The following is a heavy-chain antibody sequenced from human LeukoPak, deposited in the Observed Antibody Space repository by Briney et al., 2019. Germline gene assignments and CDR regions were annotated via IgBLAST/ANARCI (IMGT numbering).Heavy chain of an antibody. CDR1: GGSFSGYY. CDR2: INHSGST. J-gene: IGHJ5*02. CDR3: ARGDFWSGYDNWFDP. V-gene: IGHV4-34*01. Sequence: SETLSLTRAVYGGSFSGYYWSWIRQPPGKGLEWIGEINHSGSTNYNPSLKSRVTISVDTSKNQFSLKLSSVTAADTAVYYCARGDFWSGYDNWFDPWGQGTLVTVSS. D-gene: IGHD3-3*01.